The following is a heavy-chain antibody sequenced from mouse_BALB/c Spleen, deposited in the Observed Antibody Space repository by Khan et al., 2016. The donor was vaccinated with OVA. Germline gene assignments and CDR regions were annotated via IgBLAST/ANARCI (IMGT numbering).Heavy chain of an antibody. V-gene: IGHV3-1*02. CDR3: AVKLLQDAY. D-gene: IGHD2-12*01. Sequence: EVQLVESGPDLVKPSQSLSLSCTVSGYSITSGYSWYWIRQPPGNKLEWMGYIHYSGSTNYTQSLKSRISITQDTSKNQFFLQLNSVTTEETATYYCAVKLLQDAYWDQKTQVTIST. CDR1: GYSITSGYS. CDR2: IHYSGST. J-gene: IGHJ3*01.